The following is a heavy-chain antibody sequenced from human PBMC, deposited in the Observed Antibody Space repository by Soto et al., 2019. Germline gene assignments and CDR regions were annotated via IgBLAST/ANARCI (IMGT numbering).Heavy chain of an antibody. J-gene: IGHJ4*02. CDR2: IYYTGST. CDR3: AGASTWAYFDF. CDR1: SGSISTYY. V-gene: IGHV4-59*01. D-gene: IGHD3-16*01. Sequence: SETLSLTCTVSSGSISTYYWSWIRQPPGKGLEWIGYIYYTGSTNYNPSLKTRVATSMDTSKNQFSLNLSSVTAADTAVYYCAGASTWAYFDFWGLGTLFTVSS.